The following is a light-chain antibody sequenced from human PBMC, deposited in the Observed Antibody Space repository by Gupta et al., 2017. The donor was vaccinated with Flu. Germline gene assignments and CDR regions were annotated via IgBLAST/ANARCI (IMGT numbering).Light chain of an antibody. V-gene: IGKV3-15*01. J-gene: IGKJ4*01. CDR3: QQYENWPPLT. CDR2: DAS. CDR1: QGVNTK. Sequence: GTLSVSPGERGIHSCRASQGVNTKVSWYKHRPDQAPRLLIYDASTRDTGITARFTGSGSGTEFSLIISSRQSEDFARYYCQQYENWPPLTFGGGTKVEVK.